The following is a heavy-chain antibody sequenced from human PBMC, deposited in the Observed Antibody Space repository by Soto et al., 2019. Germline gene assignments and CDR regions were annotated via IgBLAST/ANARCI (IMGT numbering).Heavy chain of an antibody. J-gene: IGHJ4*02. CDR1: VFNFGNYA. CDR2: IRSETYGGTP. V-gene: IGHV3-49*03. D-gene: IGHD3-22*01. Sequence: WSLRLSCTGSVFNFGNYAMSWFRQAPGKGPEWVGFIRSETYGGTPDYAASLRGRFTISRDDSKSIAYLEINSLQTDDTAVYYCTRYYYASSGYYVYWGQGTLVTVSS. CDR3: TRYYYASSGYYVY.